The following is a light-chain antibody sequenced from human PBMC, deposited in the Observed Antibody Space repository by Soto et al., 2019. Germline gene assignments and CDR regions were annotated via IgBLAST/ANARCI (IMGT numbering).Light chain of an antibody. CDR2: DAS. CDR1: QGIGDT. Sequence: EVVMRQSPATLSVSPGEGATLSCRASQGIGDTLAWYQHKPGQAPRLLIYDASNRATGIPARFSGSGSGTDFTLTISSLEPEDFAVYYCQQRSNWPSITFGQGTRLEIK. CDR3: QQRSNWPSIT. J-gene: IGKJ5*01. V-gene: IGKV3-11*01.